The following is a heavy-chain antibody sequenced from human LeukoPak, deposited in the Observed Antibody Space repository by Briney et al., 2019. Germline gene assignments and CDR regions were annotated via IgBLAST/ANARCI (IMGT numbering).Heavy chain of an antibody. D-gene: IGHD5-18*01. CDR3: ARQSNVDTAMVTYYYYGMDV. Sequence: SETLSLTCTVSGGSVSDYFLSWIRQPPGKGLEWIGYIYYRGSSNYNPSLKSRVSVSIDTSKNQFSLKVSSVTAADTAVYYCARQSNVDTAMVTYYYYGMDVWGQGTTVTVSS. CDR2: IYYRGSS. V-gene: IGHV4-59*08. CDR1: GGSVSDYF. J-gene: IGHJ6*02.